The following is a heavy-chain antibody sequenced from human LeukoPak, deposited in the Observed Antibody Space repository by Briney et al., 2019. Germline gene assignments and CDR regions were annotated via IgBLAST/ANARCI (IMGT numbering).Heavy chain of an antibody. CDR1: GYTFTHYG. J-gene: IGHJ6*03. V-gene: IGHV1-18*01. CDR3: ARPSYYYYMDV. Sequence: ASVKVYCKTSGYTFTHYGISWVRQAPGQGLEWMGWISAYNGNTNYAQKLQGRVTMTTDTSTSTAYMELRSLRSDDTAVYYCARPSYYYYMDVWGKGTTVTVSS. CDR2: ISAYNGNT.